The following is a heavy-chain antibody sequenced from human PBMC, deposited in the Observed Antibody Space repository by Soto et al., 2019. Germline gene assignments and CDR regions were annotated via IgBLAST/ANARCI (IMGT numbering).Heavy chain of an antibody. J-gene: IGHJ2*01. V-gene: IGHV3-23*01. D-gene: IGHD6-19*01. CDR2: ISGSGGST. Sequence: GGSLRHSCAASGFTFSSYAMSWFRQAPGKGLEWVSAISGSGGSTYYADSVKGRFTISRGNSKNTLYLQMNSLRAEDTAVYYCAKHDSGIEVSVGVRGLFSYPTQRSSDL. CDR3: AKHDSGIEVSVGVRGLFSYPTQRSSDL. CDR1: GFTFSSYA.